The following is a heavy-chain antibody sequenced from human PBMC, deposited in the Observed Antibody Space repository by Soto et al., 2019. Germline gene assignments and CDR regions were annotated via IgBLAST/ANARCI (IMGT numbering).Heavy chain of an antibody. CDR3: ARDEDSSGWSTYYYYGMDV. Sequence: GASVKVSCKASGYTFTSYGISWVRQAPGQGLEWMGWISAYNGNTNYAQKLQGRVTMTTDTSTSTAYMELRSLRSDDTAVYYCARDEDSSGWSTYYYYGMDVWGQGXTVTVYS. D-gene: IGHD6-19*01. V-gene: IGHV1-18*04. CDR1: GYTFTSYG. CDR2: ISAYNGNT. J-gene: IGHJ6*02.